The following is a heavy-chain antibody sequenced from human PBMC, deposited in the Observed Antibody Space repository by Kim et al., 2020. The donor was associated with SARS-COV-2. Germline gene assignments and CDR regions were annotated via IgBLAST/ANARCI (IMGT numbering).Heavy chain of an antibody. J-gene: IGHJ6*02. V-gene: IGHV1-24*01. CDR3: ATGVAVAGRSSDHYYYYGMDV. CDR1: GYTLTELS. D-gene: IGHD6-19*01. CDR2: FDPEDGET. Sequence: ASVKVSCKVSGYTLTELSMHWVRQAPGKGLEWMGGFDPEDGETIYAQKFQGRVTMTEDTSTDTAYMELSSLRSEDTAVYYCATGVAVAGRSSDHYYYYGMDVWGQGTTVTVSS.